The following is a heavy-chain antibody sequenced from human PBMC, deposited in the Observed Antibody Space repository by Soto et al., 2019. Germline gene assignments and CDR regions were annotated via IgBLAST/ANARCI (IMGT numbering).Heavy chain of an antibody. Sequence: EVQLVESGGGLVQPGRSLRLSCAASGFTFDDYAMHWVRQAPGKGLEWVSGISWNVGSIAYADSVKGRFTISRDNAKNSLYLKMNNLRAEDTAWYYCAKGVAGWYSFDSWGQGPLVTVSS. V-gene: IGHV3-9*01. CDR1: GFTFDDYA. CDR3: AKGVAGWYSFDS. J-gene: IGHJ4*02. CDR2: ISWNVGSI. D-gene: IGHD3-3*01.